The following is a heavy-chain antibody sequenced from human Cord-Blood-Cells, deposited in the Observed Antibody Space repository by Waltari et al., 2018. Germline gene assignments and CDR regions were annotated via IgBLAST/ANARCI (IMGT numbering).Heavy chain of an antibody. J-gene: IGHJ3*02. V-gene: IGHV1-69*01. D-gene: IGHD6-6*01. CDR1: GGTFSSYA. Sequence: QVQLVQSGAEGKKPGSSVKVSCKASGGTFSSYAISCVRPAPGQGLEWMGGIIPICGTENDAQKLQGRGTITADESTSTAYMELSSLRSEDTAVYYCARDQGGAARDAFDIWGQGTMVTVSS. CDR3: ARDQGGAARDAFDI. CDR2: IIPICGTE.